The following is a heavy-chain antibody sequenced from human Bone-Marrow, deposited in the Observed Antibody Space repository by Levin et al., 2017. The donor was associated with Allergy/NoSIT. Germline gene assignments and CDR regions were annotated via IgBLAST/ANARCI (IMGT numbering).Heavy chain of an antibody. Sequence: SETLSLTCAVYGGSFSDVYWSWIRQPPGKGLEWIGEINHGGSTNYNPSLKSRVTISVDTSKNQVSLKVTSVTAADTAVYYCARVKPRYGGGSNTLNYVDLWGQGTLVTVSS. CDR2: INHGGST. V-gene: IGHV4-34*01. D-gene: IGHD3-10*01. CDR3: ARVKPRYGGGSNTLNYVDL. J-gene: IGHJ4*02. CDR1: GGSFSDVY.